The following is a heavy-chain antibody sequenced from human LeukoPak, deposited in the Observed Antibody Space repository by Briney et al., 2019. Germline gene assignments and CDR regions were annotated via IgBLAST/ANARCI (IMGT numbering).Heavy chain of an antibody. CDR2: IYYSGST. J-gene: IGHJ6*02. CDR3: ARDRRVAVAGTWDYYYGMDV. V-gene: IGHV4-31*03. Sequence: SETLSLTCTVSGGSISSGGYYWSWIRQHPGKGLEWIGYIYYSGSTYYNPSLKSRVTISVDTSKNQFSLKLSSVTAADTAVYYCARDRRVAVAGTWDYYYGMDVWGQGITVTVSS. D-gene: IGHD6-19*01. CDR1: GGSISSGGYY.